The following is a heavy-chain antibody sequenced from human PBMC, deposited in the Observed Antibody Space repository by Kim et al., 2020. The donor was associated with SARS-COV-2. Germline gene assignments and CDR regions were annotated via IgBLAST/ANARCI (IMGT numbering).Heavy chain of an antibody. CDR1: GYSFSRYA. J-gene: IGHJ5*02. Sequence: ASVKVSCKASGYSFSRYAIHWMRQAPGQRLEWMGWIYAGAGNTKYSQRFQGRVTITRDTSASTVYMEMSSLTSEDTAIYYCARGWSATGIDPWGQGTLVTVSS. D-gene: IGHD2-15*01. CDR2: IYAGAGNT. V-gene: IGHV1-3*01. CDR3: ARGWSATGIDP.